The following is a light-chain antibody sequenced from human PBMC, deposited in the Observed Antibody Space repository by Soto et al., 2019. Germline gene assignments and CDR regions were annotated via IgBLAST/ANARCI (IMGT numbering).Light chain of an antibody. V-gene: IGKV3-15*01. J-gene: IGKJ4*01. CDR3: QQHNNWPLT. Sequence: EIVMTQSPATLSVSPGERATLSCRASQSVSSNLAWYQQKPGQAPRLLIYGISIRATGIPARFSGSGSGTEFTLTISSLQSEDFAVYYCQQHNNWPLTFGGGTKVEIK. CDR1: QSVSSN. CDR2: GIS.